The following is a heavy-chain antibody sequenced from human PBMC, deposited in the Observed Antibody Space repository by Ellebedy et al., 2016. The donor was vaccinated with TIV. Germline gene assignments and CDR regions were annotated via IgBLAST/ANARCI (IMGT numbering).Heavy chain of an antibody. CDR1: GYTFTSYG. V-gene: IGHV1-18*01. Sequence: AASVKVSCKASGYTFTSYGISWVRQAPGQGLEWMGWISAYNGNTNYAQKLQGRVTMTTDTSTSTAYMELRSLRSDDTAVYYCARTDHDYGDDYYDYWGQGTLVTVSS. J-gene: IGHJ4*02. CDR3: ARTDHDYGDDYYDY. D-gene: IGHD4-17*01. CDR2: ISAYNGNT.